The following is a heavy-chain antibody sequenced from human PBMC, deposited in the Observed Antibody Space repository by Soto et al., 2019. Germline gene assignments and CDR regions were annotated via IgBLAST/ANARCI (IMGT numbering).Heavy chain of an antibody. CDR3: ARGGQQLHGMDV. D-gene: IGHD6-13*01. Sequence: RDSCGVAECTFSDYCRSWISKAPGKGLEWVSYISSSGSTIYYADSVKGRFTISRDNAKNSLYLQMNSLRAEDTAVYYGARGGQQLHGMDVWGQGTTVTVSS. V-gene: IGHV3-11*01. CDR1: ECTFSDYC. J-gene: IGHJ6*02. CDR2: ISSSGSTI.